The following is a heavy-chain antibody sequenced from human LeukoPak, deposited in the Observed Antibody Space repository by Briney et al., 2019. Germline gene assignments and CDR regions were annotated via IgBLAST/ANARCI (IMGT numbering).Heavy chain of an antibody. J-gene: IGHJ4*02. D-gene: IGHD3-10*01. CDR3: ARAPMVRGAILRFDY. V-gene: IGHV1-3*01. CDR1: GYTFTSYA. CDR2: INAGNGNT. Sequence: ASVKVSCKASGYTFTSYAMHWVRQAPGQRLEWMGWINAGNGNTKYSQKFQGRVTITRDTSASTAYMELSSLRSEDTAVYYCARAPMVRGAILRFDYWGQGTLVTVSS.